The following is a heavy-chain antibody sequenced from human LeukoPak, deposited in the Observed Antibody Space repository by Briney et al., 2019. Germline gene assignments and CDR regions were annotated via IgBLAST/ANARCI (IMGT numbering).Heavy chain of an antibody. J-gene: IGHJ4*02. V-gene: IGHV1-46*01. CDR1: GYTFTSYY. Sequence: ASVKVSCKASGYTFTSYYMHWVRRAPGQGLEWMGIINPSGGSTSYAQKFQGRVTMTRDTSTSTVYMELSSLRSEDTAVYYCARGYYYDSSGYSNPFDYWGQGTLVTVSS. CDR2: INPSGGST. CDR3: ARGYYYDSSGYSNPFDY. D-gene: IGHD3-22*01.